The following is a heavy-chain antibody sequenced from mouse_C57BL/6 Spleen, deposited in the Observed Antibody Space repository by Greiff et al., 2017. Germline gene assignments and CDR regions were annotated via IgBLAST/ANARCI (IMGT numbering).Heavy chain of an antibody. Sequence: QVQLQQSGAELVRPGASVKLSCKASGYTFTDYYINWVKQRPGQGLEWIARIYPGSGNTYYTEKFKGKATLTAEKSSSTAYMQLSSLTSEDSAVYFCARGGHDYWGQGTTLTVSS. J-gene: IGHJ2*01. CDR1: GYTFTDYY. CDR2: IYPGSGNT. CDR3: ARGGHDY. V-gene: IGHV1-76*01.